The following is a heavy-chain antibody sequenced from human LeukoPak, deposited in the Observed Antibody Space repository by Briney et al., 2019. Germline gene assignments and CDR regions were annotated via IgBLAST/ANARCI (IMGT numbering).Heavy chain of an antibody. CDR2: IYYSGST. V-gene: IGHV4-39*01. CDR1: GGSISSYY. J-gene: IGHJ4*02. Sequence: SETLSLTCTVSGGSISSYYWGWIRQPPGKGLEWIGSIYYSGSTYYNPSLKSRVTISVDTSKNQFSLKLSSVTAADTAVYYCARHVENSYGSYYFDYWGQGTLVTVSS. D-gene: IGHD5-18*01. CDR3: ARHVENSYGSYYFDY.